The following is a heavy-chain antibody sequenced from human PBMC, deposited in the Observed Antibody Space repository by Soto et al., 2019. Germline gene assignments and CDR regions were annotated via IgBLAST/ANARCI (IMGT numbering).Heavy chain of an antibody. Sequence: PGGSLRLSCAASGFSFSDYYMTWVRQAPGKGLEWISDISSSGDPTYYADSVRGRFTISRDNAKNSLYLQLNSLRGEDTAVYYCARLLLRPGKFDYWGQGTLATVSS. J-gene: IGHJ4*02. CDR1: GFSFSDYY. CDR3: ARLLLRPGKFDY. CDR2: ISSSGDPT. V-gene: IGHV3-11*01. D-gene: IGHD2-21*01.